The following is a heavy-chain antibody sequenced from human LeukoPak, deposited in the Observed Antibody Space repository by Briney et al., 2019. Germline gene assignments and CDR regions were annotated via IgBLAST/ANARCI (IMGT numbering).Heavy chain of an antibody. CDR3: AKGAEIDL. V-gene: IGHV3-23*01. J-gene: IGHJ5*02. D-gene: IGHD3-16*01. CDR2: VTGPGDTT. Sequence: PGVSLRLSCATSGFTFTNYAMNWVRQAPGKGLEWVSAVTGPGDTTYYADSVKGRFFMSREDSKTTVYLQMNSLRAEDTAIYYCAKGAEIDLWGQRTLVTVSS. CDR1: GFTFTNYA.